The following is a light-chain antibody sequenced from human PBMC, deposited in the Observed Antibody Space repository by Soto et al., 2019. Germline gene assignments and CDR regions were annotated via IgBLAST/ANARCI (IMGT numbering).Light chain of an antibody. Sequence: EIVLTQSPATLSLSPGERATLSCRASQSVSSYLAWYQQKPGQAPRLLIYDASNRATVIPARFSGSGYGTDHSLTISSLEPEDSAVYCCQQRSNWPPLTFGGGTKVEIK. CDR3: QQRSNWPPLT. V-gene: IGKV3-11*01. CDR1: QSVSSY. J-gene: IGKJ4*01. CDR2: DAS.